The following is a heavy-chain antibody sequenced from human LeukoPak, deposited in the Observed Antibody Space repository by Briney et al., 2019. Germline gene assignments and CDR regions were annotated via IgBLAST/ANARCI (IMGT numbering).Heavy chain of an antibody. Sequence: SETLSLTCTVSGGSISSSSYYWGWIRQPPGKGLEWIGSIYYSGSTYYNPTLKSRVTTSVDTSKNQFSLKLSSVTAADTAVYYCARENYQHYYYYYYYMDVWGKGTTVTVSS. D-gene: IGHD1-7*01. CDR1: GGSISSSSYY. J-gene: IGHJ6*03. CDR2: IYYSGST. CDR3: ARENYQHYYYYYYYMDV. V-gene: IGHV4-39*07.